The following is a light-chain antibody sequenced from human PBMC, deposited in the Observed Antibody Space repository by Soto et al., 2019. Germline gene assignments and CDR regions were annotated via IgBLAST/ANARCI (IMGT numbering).Light chain of an antibody. CDR2: DAS. CDR1: QSISSS. Sequence: EIVLTQSPVTLSLSPGERATLSCRASQSISSSLACYQQKPGQAPRLLIYDASNRATGIPARFSGSGSGTDFTLTISSLEREDFAVYYCQHRSNWPTFGGGTKVEI. J-gene: IGKJ4*01. V-gene: IGKV3-11*01. CDR3: QHRSNWPT.